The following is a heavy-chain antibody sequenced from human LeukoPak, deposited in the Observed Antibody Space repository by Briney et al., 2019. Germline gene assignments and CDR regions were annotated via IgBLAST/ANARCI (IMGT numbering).Heavy chain of an antibody. CDR2: ISGGGGGT. CDR3: AKTTSSSSWYKGFDY. D-gene: IGHD6-13*01. V-gene: IGHV3-23*01. J-gene: IGHJ4*02. CDR1: EFTFSNYG. Sequence: PGGSLRLSCAASEFTFSNYGMSWVRQAPGKGKGLEWVSGISGGGGGTYYADSVKGRFTISRDNSKNTLYLQMNSLRAEDTAVYYCAKTTSSSSWYKGFDYWGQGTLVTVSS.